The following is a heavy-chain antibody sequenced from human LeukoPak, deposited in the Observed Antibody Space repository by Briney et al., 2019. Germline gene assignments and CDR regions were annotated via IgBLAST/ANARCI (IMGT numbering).Heavy chain of an antibody. V-gene: IGHV1-69*05. Sequence: GASVKVSCKASGYTFTSYWIHWVRQAPGQGLEWMGGIIPIFGTANYAQKFQGRVTITTDESTSTAYMELSSLRSEDTAVYYCARDQPHTDIVVVPAAIGGAFDIWGQGTMVTVSS. CDR3: ARDQPHTDIVVVPAAIGGAFDI. J-gene: IGHJ3*02. D-gene: IGHD2-2*01. CDR1: GYTFTSYW. CDR2: IIPIFGTA.